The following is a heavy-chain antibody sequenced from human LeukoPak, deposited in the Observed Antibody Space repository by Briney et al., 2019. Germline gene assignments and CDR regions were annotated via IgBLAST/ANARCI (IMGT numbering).Heavy chain of an antibody. CDR1: GDSISSSGSS. J-gene: IGHJ4*02. CDR2: IYHSGGT. V-gene: IGHV4-30-2*01. Sequence: SETLSLTCAVSGDSISSSGSSWSWIRQPPGKGLEWIGYIYHSGGTYYNPSLKSRVTISLDRSKNQFSLKLTSVTAADTAVYYCAGDFIAQSPIPGYWGQGTLVSVSS. CDR3: AGDFIAQSPIPGY. D-gene: IGHD6-13*01.